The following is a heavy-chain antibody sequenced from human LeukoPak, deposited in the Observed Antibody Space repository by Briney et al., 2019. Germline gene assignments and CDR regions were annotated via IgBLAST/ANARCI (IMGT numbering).Heavy chain of an antibody. V-gene: IGHV3-30*03. CDR3: ARNNGMDV. CDR1: GFTFSSYG. J-gene: IGHJ6*02. Sequence: GGSLRLSCAASGFTFSSYGMHWVRQAPGKGLEWVAVISYDGSNKYYADSVKGRFTISRDNSKNTLYLQMNSLRAEDTALYHCARNNGMDVWGQGTTVIVSS. CDR2: ISYDGSNK.